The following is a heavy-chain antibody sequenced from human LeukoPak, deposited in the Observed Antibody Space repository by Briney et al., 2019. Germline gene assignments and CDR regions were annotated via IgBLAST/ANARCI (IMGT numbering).Heavy chain of an antibody. V-gene: IGHV3-21*01. Sequence: GGSLRLSCAASGFTFSSYAMSWVRQAPGKGLEWVSSISSSSSYIYYADSVKGRFTISRDNAKNSLYLQMNSLRAEDTAVYYCARGELIVGATYYFDYWGQGTLVTVSS. CDR2: ISSSSSYI. D-gene: IGHD1-26*01. CDR3: ARGELIVGATYYFDY. CDR1: GFTFSSYA. J-gene: IGHJ4*02.